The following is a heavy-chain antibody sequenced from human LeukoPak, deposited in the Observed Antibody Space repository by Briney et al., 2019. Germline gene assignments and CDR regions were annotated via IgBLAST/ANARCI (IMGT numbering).Heavy chain of an antibody. D-gene: IGHD2-15*01. CDR3: ARRASMGSWYFFDY. V-gene: IGHV4-59*08. CDR2: IYYSGST. J-gene: IGHJ4*02. CDR1: GGSISSYY. Sequence: SETLSLTCAVSGGSISSYYWSWIRQPPGKGLEWIGYIYYSGSTNYNPSLKSRVIISVDTSKNQFSLKLSSVTAADTAVYYCARRASMGSWYFFDYWGQGALVTVSS.